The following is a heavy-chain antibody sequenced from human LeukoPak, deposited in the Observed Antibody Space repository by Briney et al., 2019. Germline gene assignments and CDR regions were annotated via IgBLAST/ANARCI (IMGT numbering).Heavy chain of an antibody. CDR3: AKGARLDWFFRTSFSNWFDP. V-gene: IGHV3-9*01. Sequence: PGGSLRLSCAASGFTFDDYAMHWVRQAPGKGLEWVSGISWNSGSIGYADSVKGRFTISRDNAKNSLYLQMNSLRAEDTALYYCAKGARLDWFFRTSFSNWFDPWGQGTLVTVSS. J-gene: IGHJ5*02. CDR2: ISWNSGSI. CDR1: GFTFDDYA. D-gene: IGHD3-9*01.